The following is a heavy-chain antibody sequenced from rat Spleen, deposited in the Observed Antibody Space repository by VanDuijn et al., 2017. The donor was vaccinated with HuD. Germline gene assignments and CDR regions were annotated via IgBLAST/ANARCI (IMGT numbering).Heavy chain of an antibody. CDR1: GFTFSNYY. CDR3: ARLRNYYSSYPDY. V-gene: IGHV5-25*01. Sequence: EVQLVESGGGLVQPGRSMKLSCAASGFTFSNYYMAWVRQAPTKGLEWVASISTGGGSTYYRDSVKGRFTISRDNAKSTLYLQMDSLRSEDTATYYCARLRNYYSSYPDYWGQGVMVTVSS. CDR2: ISTGGGST. J-gene: IGHJ2*01. D-gene: IGHD1-2*01.